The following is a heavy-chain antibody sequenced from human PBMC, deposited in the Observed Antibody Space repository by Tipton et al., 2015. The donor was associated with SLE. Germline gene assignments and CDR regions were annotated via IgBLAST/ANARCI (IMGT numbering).Heavy chain of an antibody. J-gene: IGHJ1*01. V-gene: IGHV4-59*01. CDR2: IYYSGST. CDR3: ARGRGYGDPEYFQH. CDR1: GGSISSYY. Sequence: TLSLTCTVSGGSISSYYWSWIRQPPGKGLVWIGYIYYSGSTNYNPPLQSRVTLSIDTSKNQFSLKLSSVTAADAAVYYCARGRGYGDPEYFQHWGQGTLVTVSS. D-gene: IGHD4-17*01.